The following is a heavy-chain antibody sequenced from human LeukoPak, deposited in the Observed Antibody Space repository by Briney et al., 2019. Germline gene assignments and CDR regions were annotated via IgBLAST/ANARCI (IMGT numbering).Heavy chain of an antibody. Sequence: RGSLRPSRAASGFTLSNDDMGWVRQPPGRGVEWVSAICTSVGSTYYPDSVKGRFTISRHNSKNTLYMQVNKLTANDTSVSYCLTIQAVRFDYWGQGTLVTVSS. CDR2: ICTSVGST. J-gene: IGHJ4*02. D-gene: IGHD5-18*01. CDR3: LTIQAVRFDY. CDR1: GFTLSNDD. V-gene: IGHV3-23*01.